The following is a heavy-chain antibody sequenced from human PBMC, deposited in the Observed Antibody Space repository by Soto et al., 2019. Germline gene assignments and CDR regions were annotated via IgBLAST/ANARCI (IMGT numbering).Heavy chain of an antibody. D-gene: IGHD2-2*01. V-gene: IGHV3-15*01. Sequence: EVQLVESGGGLVKPGGSLRLSCAASGFTFSNAWMSWVRQAPGKGLEWVGRIKSKTDGGTTDYAAPVKGRFTISRDDSKNSLYLQMNSLKTEDTAVYYCTTWGEGYCSRTSCYGYWGQGTLVTVSS. J-gene: IGHJ4*02. CDR2: IKSKTDGGTT. CDR3: TTWGEGYCSRTSCYGY. CDR1: GFTFSNAW.